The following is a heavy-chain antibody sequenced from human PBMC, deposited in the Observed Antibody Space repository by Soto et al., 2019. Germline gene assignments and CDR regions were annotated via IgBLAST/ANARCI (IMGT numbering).Heavy chain of an antibody. CDR1: GFTFSSYT. Sequence: QVQLVESGGGVVQPGRSLRLSCAASGFTFSSYTIHWVRQAPGKGLEWMAVISYDGSNKYYADSVKGRFTVSRDNSKNTLYLQMNSLRAEDTAVYYCARVGQWLVPWGDWFDYWGQGTLVTVSS. J-gene: IGHJ4*02. CDR3: ARVGQWLVPWGDWFDY. V-gene: IGHV3-30-3*01. CDR2: ISYDGSNK. D-gene: IGHD6-19*01.